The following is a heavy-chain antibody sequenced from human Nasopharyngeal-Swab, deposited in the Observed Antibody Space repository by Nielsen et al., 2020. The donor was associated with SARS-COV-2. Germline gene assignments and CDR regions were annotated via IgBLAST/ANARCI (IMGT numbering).Heavy chain of an antibody. D-gene: IGHD3-16*01. CDR3: ARGGGDDYVWGSYNYYFDY. CDR1: GGSFSGYY. Sequence: ETLSLTCAVYGGSFSGYYWSWVRQAPGKGLEWVSVIYSGGSTYYADSVKGRFTISRDNSKNTLYLQMNSLRAEDTAVYYCARGGGDDYVWGSYNYYFDYWGQGTLVTVSS. CDR2: IYSGGST. V-gene: IGHV3-53*01. J-gene: IGHJ4*02.